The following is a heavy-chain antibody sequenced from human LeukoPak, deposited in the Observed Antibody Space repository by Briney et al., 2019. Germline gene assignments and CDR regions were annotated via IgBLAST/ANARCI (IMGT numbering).Heavy chain of an antibody. J-gene: IGHJ4*02. CDR1: GFTFSTYW. Sequence: GGSLRLSCAASGFTFSTYWMSWVRQAPGKGLEWVANIKEDGSEKYYGDSVKGRFNISRDNAKNSLYLEMNSVRVEDKAVYYCARDSSGYQWGQGTLVTVSS. V-gene: IGHV3-7*01. CDR2: IKEDGSEK. CDR3: ARDSSGYQ. D-gene: IGHD3-22*01.